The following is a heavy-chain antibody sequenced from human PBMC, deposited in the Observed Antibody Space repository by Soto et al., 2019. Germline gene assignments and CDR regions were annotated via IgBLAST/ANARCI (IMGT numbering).Heavy chain of an antibody. J-gene: IGHJ4*02. V-gene: IGHV3-23*01. CDR3: AKPPDYNGNDY. CDR1: GFTFSSYD. CDR2: VSGSGGST. D-gene: IGHD1-20*01. Sequence: EVQLLESGGGLVQPGGSLRLSCAASGFTFSSYDMRWVRQAPGKGLEWISAVSGSGGSTYYADSVKGRFTISRDNSKDTLYLQMNTVRAEDTAVYYCAKPPDYNGNDYGGKGTLVTVSS.